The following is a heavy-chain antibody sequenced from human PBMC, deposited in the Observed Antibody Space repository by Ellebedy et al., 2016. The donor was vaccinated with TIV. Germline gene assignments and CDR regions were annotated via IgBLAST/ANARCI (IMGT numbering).Heavy chain of an antibody. D-gene: IGHD2-15*01. CDR2: IIPIFGTA. J-gene: IGHJ5*02. Sequence: SVKVSXXASGGTFSSYAISWVRQAPGQGLEWMGGIIPIFGTANYAQKFQGRVTMTRDTSTSTVYMELSSLRSEDTAVYYCARNDAGGGSYHATWFDPWGQGTLVTVSS. V-gene: IGHV1-69*05. CDR1: GGTFSSYA. CDR3: ARNDAGGGSYHATWFDP.